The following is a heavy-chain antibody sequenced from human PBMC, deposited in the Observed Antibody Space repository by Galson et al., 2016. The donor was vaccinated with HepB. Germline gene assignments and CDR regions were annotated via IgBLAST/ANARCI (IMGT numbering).Heavy chain of an antibody. CDR3: ARGGDYDSSGRFDY. CDR2: IYYTGST. V-gene: IGHV4-31*03. D-gene: IGHD3-22*01. CDR1: GGSISSGGYY. Sequence: TLSLTCTVSGGSISSGGYYWSWIRQHPGKGLEWIGYIYYTGSTYYNPSLKSRVTISVDTSKNQFSLKLSSVTAADTAVYYCARGGDYDSSGRFDYWGQGTLVTVSS. J-gene: IGHJ4*02.